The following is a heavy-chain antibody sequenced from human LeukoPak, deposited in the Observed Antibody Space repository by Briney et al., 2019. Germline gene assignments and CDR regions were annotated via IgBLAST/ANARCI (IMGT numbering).Heavy chain of an antibody. Sequence: GGSLRLSCAASGFTFSSYAMSWVRQAPGKGLEWVSAISGSGGSTDYADSVRGRFTISRDNAKNTLYLQMNSLTVEDTAVYYCGRGMRDYYGLDYWGQGILVTVSS. V-gene: IGHV3-23*01. CDR1: GFTFSSYA. D-gene: IGHD3-10*01. CDR2: ISGSGGST. CDR3: GRGMRDYYGLDY. J-gene: IGHJ4*02.